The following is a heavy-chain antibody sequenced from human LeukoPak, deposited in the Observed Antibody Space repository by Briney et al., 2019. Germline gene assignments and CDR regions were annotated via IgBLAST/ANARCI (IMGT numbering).Heavy chain of an antibody. CDR2: IYWDGDK. J-gene: IGHJ5*02. CDR3: AHRRYTAGYNWFDP. Sequence: KESGPTLVKPTQTLTLTCTFSGFSLSTSGVGVGWIRQPPGKALEWLALIYWDGDKRYSPSLNTRLTITKDTSKNQVVLTMTNMDPVDTATYHCAHRRYTAGYNWFDPWGQGTLVTVSS. V-gene: IGHV2-5*02. CDR1: GFSLSTSGVG. D-gene: IGHD5-18*01.